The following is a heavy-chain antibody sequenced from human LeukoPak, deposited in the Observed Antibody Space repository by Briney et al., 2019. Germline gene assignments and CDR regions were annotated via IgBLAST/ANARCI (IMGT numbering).Heavy chain of an antibody. CDR3: ARAISRVPTVTFDY. Sequence: GGSLRLSCAASGFTFSTYSMNWVRQAPGKGLEWVSSISSSSSYIYYADSLKGRFTISRDNAKNSLYLQMNSLRAEDTAVYHCARAISRVPTVTFDYWGQGTLVTVSS. CDR1: GFTFSTYS. D-gene: IGHD4-17*01. V-gene: IGHV3-21*01. CDR2: ISSSSSYI. J-gene: IGHJ4*02.